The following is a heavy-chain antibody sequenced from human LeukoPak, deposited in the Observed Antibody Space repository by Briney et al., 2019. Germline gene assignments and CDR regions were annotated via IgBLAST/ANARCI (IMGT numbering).Heavy chain of an antibody. Sequence: GGSLRLSCAASGFTFSSYWMTWVRQAPGKGLEWVANINQDGSEKYYVDSVKGRFTISRDNAKNSVSLQMNSLSAEDTAVYYCAGSEMATMKSPFSFDYWGQGTLATVSS. D-gene: IGHD5-24*01. CDR1: GFTFSSYW. CDR2: INQDGSEK. CDR3: AGSEMATMKSPFSFDY. J-gene: IGHJ4*02. V-gene: IGHV3-7*02.